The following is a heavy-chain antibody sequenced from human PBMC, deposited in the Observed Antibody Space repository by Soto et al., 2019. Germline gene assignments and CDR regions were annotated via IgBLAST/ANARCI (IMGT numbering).Heavy chain of an antibody. CDR1: GYTFTSYA. CDR3: ARGPTNYYYYYGMDV. V-gene: IGHV1-3*01. J-gene: IGHJ6*02. CDR2: INAGNGNT. Sequence: GASVKVSCKASGYTFTSYAMHWVRQAPGQRLEWMGWINAGNGNTKYSQKFQGRVTITRDTSASTAYMELSSLRSEDTAVYYCARGPTNYYYYYGMDVWGQGTTVTVSS.